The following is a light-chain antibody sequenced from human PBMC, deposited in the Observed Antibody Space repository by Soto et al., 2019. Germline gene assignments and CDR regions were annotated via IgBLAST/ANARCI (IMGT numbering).Light chain of an antibody. CDR2: DAS. J-gene: IGKJ1*01. CDR3: HQYGNSPQT. Sequence: DIQMTQSPPTLSASVGDRVTITCRASQSISGWLAWYQQKPGKAPKLLIYDASNLEGGVPSRFSGTGSGTEFTLTINILEPDDFAVYYCHQYGNSPQTFGQGTKVDIK. V-gene: IGKV1-5*01. CDR1: QSISGW.